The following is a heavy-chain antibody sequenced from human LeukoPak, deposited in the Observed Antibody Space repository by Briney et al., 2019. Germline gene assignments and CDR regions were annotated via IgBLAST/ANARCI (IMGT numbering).Heavy chain of an antibody. Sequence: PGGSLRLSCAASGFTFSSYGMHWVRQAPGKGLEWVAVISYDGSNKYYADSVKGRFTISRDNSKNTLYLQMNSLRAEDTAVYYCAKDRYSSSWSQGTLVTVSS. V-gene: IGHV3-30*18. D-gene: IGHD6-13*01. CDR3: AKDRYSSS. CDR1: GFTFSSYG. J-gene: IGHJ4*02. CDR2: ISYDGSNK.